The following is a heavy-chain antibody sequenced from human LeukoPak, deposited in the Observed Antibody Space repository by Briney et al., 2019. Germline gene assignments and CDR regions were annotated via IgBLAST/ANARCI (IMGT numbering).Heavy chain of an antibody. CDR2: ISYAGST. V-gene: IGHV4-59*01. D-gene: IGHD3-10*01. J-gene: IGHJ4*02. CDR3: ARYGQRAFYFDF. Sequence: SETLSLTCTVSGGSISSYYWSWIRQPPGKGLDWIGYISYAGSTNYNPSLKSRVTMSVDTSKNQLFLKLTSVTAADTAIYYCARYGQRAFYFDFWGQGALVTVSS. CDR1: GGSISSYY.